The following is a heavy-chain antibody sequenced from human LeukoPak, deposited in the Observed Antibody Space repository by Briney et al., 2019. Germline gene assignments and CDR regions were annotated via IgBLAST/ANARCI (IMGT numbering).Heavy chain of an antibody. D-gene: IGHD2-2*01. Sequence: GESLKISCKGSGYSFTSYWIGWVRHMLGKGLEWMGIIYPGDSDTRYSPSFQGQVTISADKSISTAYLQWSSLKASDTAMYYCARHLGYCSSTSCYGWFDPWGQGTLVTVSS. CDR3: ARHLGYCSSTSCYGWFDP. J-gene: IGHJ5*02. V-gene: IGHV5-51*01. CDR1: GYSFTSYW. CDR2: IYPGDSDT.